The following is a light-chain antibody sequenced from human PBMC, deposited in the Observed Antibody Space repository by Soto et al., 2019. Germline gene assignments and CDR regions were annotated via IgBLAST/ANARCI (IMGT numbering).Light chain of an antibody. Sequence: EVVMTQSPANLSVSPGERTALSCRASETVATNLAWYQQKPGQAPRLLISGASTRAAGISDRFRGSGSGTEFTLTISSLRSEDSAIYYCQQYFEWPPMTFGQGTKV. J-gene: IGKJ1*01. CDR3: QQYFEWPPMT. V-gene: IGKV3-15*01. CDR2: GAS. CDR1: ETVATN.